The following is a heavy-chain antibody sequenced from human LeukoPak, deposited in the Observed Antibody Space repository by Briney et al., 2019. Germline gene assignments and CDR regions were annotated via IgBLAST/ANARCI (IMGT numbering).Heavy chain of an antibody. J-gene: IGHJ4*02. CDR1: GFTFSSYA. V-gene: IGHV3-23*01. CDR2: ISGSGGST. Sequence: GGSLRLSCAASGFTFSSYAMSWVRQAPGKGLEWVSAISGSGGSTYYADSVKGRFSISRDNSKNTLYLQMNSLRAEDTAVYYCANPGIAAAGLYFDYWGQGTLVTVSS. D-gene: IGHD6-13*01. CDR3: ANPGIAAAGLYFDY.